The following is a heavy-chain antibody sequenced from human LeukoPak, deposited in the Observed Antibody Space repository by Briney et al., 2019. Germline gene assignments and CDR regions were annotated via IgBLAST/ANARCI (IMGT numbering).Heavy chain of an antibody. D-gene: IGHD6-13*01. CDR1: GYSISSGYY. J-gene: IGHJ4*01. CDR2: IYHSGST. CDR3: ARDLDTSSWSSLDY. V-gene: IGHV4-38-2*02. Sequence: SETLSLTCTVSGYSISSGYYWGWIRQPPGKGLEWIGSIYHSGSTYYNPSLKSRVTISVDTSKNQFSLKLSSVTAADTAVYYCARDLDTSSWSSLDYWGQEPWSPSPQ.